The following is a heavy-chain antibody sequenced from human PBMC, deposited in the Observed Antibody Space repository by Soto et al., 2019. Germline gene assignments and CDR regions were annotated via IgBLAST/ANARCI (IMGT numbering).Heavy chain of an antibody. D-gene: IGHD5-12*01. J-gene: IGHJ1*01. V-gene: IGHV3-23*01. CDR1: GFTFSSYA. CDR2: ISGSGGST. Sequence: GGSLRLSCAASGFTFSSYAMSWVRQAPGKGLEWVSAISGSGGSTYYADSVKGRFTISRDNSKNTLYLQMNSLRAEEAAVYYCAKRVGGYNAFQHWGQGTLVTVSS. CDR3: AKRVGGYNAFQH.